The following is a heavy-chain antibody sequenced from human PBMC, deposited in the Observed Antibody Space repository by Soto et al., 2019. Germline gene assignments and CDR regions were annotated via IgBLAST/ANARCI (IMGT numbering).Heavy chain of an antibody. D-gene: IGHD2-21*02. CDR3: ARVAVNCGGDCYYDGRSAFDI. CDR2: IYYSGST. V-gene: IGHV4-31*03. Sequence: SETLSLTCTVSGGSISSGGYYWSWIRQHPGKGLEWIGYIYYSGSTYYNPSLKSRVTISVDTSKNQFSLKLSSVTAADTAVYYCARVAVNCGGDCYYDGRSAFDIWGQGTMVTVSS. CDR1: GGSISSGGYY. J-gene: IGHJ3*02.